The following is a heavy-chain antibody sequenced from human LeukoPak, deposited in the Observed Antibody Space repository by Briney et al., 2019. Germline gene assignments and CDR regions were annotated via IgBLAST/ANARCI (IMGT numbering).Heavy chain of an antibody. CDR1: GYTFTSYD. Sequence: ASVKVSCKASGYTFTSYDIDWVRQATGQGLEWMGWMNPNSGNTGYAQKFQGRVTITRNTSISTAYMELSSLRSEDTAVYYCARILGYCSSTSCDTGAFDIWGQGTMVTVSS. V-gene: IGHV1-8*03. CDR2: MNPNSGNT. J-gene: IGHJ3*02. CDR3: ARILGYCSSTSCDTGAFDI. D-gene: IGHD2-2*01.